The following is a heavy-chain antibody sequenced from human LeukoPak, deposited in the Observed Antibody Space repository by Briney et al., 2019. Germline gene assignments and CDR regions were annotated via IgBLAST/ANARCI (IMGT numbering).Heavy chain of an antibody. J-gene: IGHJ4*02. CDR2: IIPIFGTA. Sequence: LVKVSCKASGGTFISYAFSWVRQAPGQGLEWMGGIIPIFGTANYAQKFQGRVTITADESTSTAYMELSSLRSEDTAVYYCARSIGPGGYSSSWTRGYDYWGQGTLVTVSS. CDR1: GGTFISYA. V-gene: IGHV1-69*01. D-gene: IGHD6-13*01. CDR3: ARSIGPGGYSSSWTRGYDY.